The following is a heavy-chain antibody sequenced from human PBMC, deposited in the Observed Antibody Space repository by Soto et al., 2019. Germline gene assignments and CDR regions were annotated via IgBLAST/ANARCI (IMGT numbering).Heavy chain of an antibody. V-gene: IGHV1-2*04. D-gene: IGHD6-13*01. J-gene: IGHJ6*02. Sequence: GASVKVSCKASGYTFTGYYMHWVRQAPGQGLEWMGWINPNSGGTNYAQKFQGWVTMTRDTSISTAYMELSRLRSDDTAVYYCAREISSSWSGYYYYYYGMDVWGQGTTVTVSS. CDR1: GYTFTGYY. CDR3: AREISSSWSGYYYYYYGMDV. CDR2: INPNSGGT.